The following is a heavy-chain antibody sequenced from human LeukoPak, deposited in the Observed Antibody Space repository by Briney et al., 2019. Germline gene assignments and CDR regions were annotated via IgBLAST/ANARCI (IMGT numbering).Heavy chain of an antibody. V-gene: IGHV1-69*05. Sequence: GASVKVSCKASGGTFSSYANSWVRQAPGQGLEWMGGIIPIFGTANYAQKFQGRVTITTDESTSTAYMELSSLRSEDTAVYYCVVLWFGELQPGDVWGKGTTVTVSS. J-gene: IGHJ6*04. D-gene: IGHD3-10*01. CDR3: VVLWFGELQPGDV. CDR2: IIPIFGTA. CDR1: GGTFSSYA.